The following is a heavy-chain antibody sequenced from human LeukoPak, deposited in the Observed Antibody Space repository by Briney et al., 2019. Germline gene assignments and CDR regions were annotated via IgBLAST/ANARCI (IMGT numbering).Heavy chain of an antibody. D-gene: IGHD3-9*01. CDR3: AKNYYDILTAQIG. V-gene: IGHV3-48*04. J-gene: IGHJ4*02. CDR1: GYTFTSYS. Sequence: PGGSLRLSCAASGYTFTSYSMNWVRQAPGKGLEWVSYISDGGETIYYADSVKGRFTISRDNAKNSLYLQMNSLRAEDTAVYYCAKNYYDILTAQIGWGQGILVTVSS. CDR2: ISDGGETI.